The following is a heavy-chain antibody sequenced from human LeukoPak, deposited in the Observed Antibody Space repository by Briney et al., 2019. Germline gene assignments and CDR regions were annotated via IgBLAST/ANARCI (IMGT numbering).Heavy chain of an antibody. CDR2: ISTSSSYI. CDR1: GFTFSSYW. CDR3: ARVPAGVIGMKDAFDI. V-gene: IGHV3-21*01. Sequence: GSLRLSCAASGFTFSSYWMHWVRQAPGKGLEWVSSISTSSSYIYFAASLKGRFTISRDNAKNSLYLQMNSLRAEDTAVYYCARVPAGVIGMKDAFDIWGQGTMVTVSS. J-gene: IGHJ3*02. D-gene: IGHD3-16*02.